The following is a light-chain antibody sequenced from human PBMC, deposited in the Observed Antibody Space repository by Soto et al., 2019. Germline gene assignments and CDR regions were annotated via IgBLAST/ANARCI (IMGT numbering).Light chain of an antibody. CDR2: GVS. Sequence: EIVLTQSPGTLSLPPGERATLSCRASQSVSSSYLAWYQQKPGQAPKFLIYGVSSRATGIPDRFSGSGSGTDFTLTISRLEPEDFAVYYCQQYDSSQWTFGQGTKVEIK. CDR1: QSVSSSY. CDR3: QQYDSSQWT. J-gene: IGKJ1*01. V-gene: IGKV3-20*01.